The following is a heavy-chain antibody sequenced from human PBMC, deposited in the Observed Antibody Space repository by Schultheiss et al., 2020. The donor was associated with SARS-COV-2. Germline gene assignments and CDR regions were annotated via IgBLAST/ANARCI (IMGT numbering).Heavy chain of an antibody. CDR3: ARDLHYYDSSEGFDY. Sequence: SQTLSLTCTVSGGSISSYYWSWIRQPPGKGLEWIGRIYTSGSTNYNPSLKSRVTMSVDTSKIQFSLKLSSVTAADTAVYYCARDLHYYDSSEGFDYWGQGALVTVSS. J-gene: IGHJ4*02. CDR1: GGSISSYY. V-gene: IGHV4-4*07. CDR2: IYTSGST. D-gene: IGHD3-22*01.